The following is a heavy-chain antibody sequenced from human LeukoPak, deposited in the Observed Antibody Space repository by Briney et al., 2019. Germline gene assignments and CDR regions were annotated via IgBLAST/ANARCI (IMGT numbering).Heavy chain of an antibody. CDR1: GYTFTGYY. J-gene: IGHJ4*02. D-gene: IGHD2-15*01. V-gene: IGHV1-2*04. CDR2: INPNSGGT. CDR3: ARGVVAANRHFGY. Sequence: ASVKVSCKASGYTFTGYYTHWVRQAPGQGLEWMGWINPNSGGTNYAQKFQGWVTMTRDTSISTAYMELSRLRSDDTAVYYCARGVVAANRHFGYWGQGTLVTVSS.